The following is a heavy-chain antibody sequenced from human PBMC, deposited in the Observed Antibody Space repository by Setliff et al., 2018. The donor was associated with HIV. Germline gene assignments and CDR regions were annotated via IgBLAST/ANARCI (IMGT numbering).Heavy chain of an antibody. D-gene: IGHD3-3*01. CDR1: GFIFDNYH. Sequence: KPGGSLRLSCAASGFIFDNYHMNWVRQAPGKGLEWVSFISPSGRHIYYADSVKGRFTISRDSAENSLFLQMNSLRADDMAVYYCARDIGSGSLQDAFDLWGQGTMVTVSS. J-gene: IGHJ3*01. CDR2: ISPSGRHI. V-gene: IGHV3-21*01. CDR3: ARDIGSGSLQDAFDL.